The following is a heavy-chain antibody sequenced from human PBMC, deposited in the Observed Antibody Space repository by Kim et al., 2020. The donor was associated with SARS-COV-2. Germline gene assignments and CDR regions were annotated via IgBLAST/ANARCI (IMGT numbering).Heavy chain of an antibody. J-gene: IGHJ4*02. CDR3: AKVGSSSPYNYFDY. CDR2: ISYDGSNK. Sequence: GGSLRLSCAASGFTFSSYGMHWVRQAPGKGLEWVAVISYDGSNKYYADSVKGRFTISRDNSKNTLYLQMNSLRAEDTAVYYCAKVGSSSPYNYFDYWGQGTLVTVSS. V-gene: IGHV3-30*18. CDR1: GFTFSSYG. D-gene: IGHD6-6*01.